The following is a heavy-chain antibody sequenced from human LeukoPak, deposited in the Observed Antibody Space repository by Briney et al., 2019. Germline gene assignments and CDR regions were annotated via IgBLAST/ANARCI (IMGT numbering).Heavy chain of an antibody. D-gene: IGHD6-13*01. CDR2: IYYSRSP. CDR1: GVSISSYY. CDR3: ASYSSSWSPYFDH. V-gene: IGHV4-59*08. Sequence: SETLSLTCTVSGVSISSYYWSWIRQSPGKGLEWIGHIYYSRSPNYNPSLKSRVTISVDTSKNQFSLKLSFVTAADTAVYYCASYSSSWSPYFDHWGQGTLVTVSS. J-gene: IGHJ4*02.